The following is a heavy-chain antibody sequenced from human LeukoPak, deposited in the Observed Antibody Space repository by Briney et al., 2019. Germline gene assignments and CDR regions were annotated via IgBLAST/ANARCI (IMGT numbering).Heavy chain of an antibody. D-gene: IGHD3-10*01. CDR3: ARDPMVRGDHRGTHSLDP. CDR1: GGTFSSYA. CDR2: IIPIFGTA. V-gene: IGHV1-69*13. J-gene: IGHJ5*02. Sequence: SVKVSCKASGGTFSSYAISWVRQAPGQGLEWMGGIIPIFGTANYAQKFQGRVTITADESTSIAYMELSSLRSEDTAVCYCARDPMVRGDHRGTHSLDPWGQGTLVTVSS.